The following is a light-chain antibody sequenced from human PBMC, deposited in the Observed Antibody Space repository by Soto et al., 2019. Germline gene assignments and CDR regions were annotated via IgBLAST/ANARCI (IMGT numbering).Light chain of an antibody. CDR2: DVN. Sequence: QSVLTQPRSVSGSPGQSVTISXTXXXXXXGAYNYVSWYQKHPGKAPKFMIYDVNKRPSGVPDRFSGSKSGNTASLTISGLQAEDEADYYCCSYAGSYTHWVFGGGTQLTVL. J-gene: IGLJ3*02. V-gene: IGLV2-11*01. CDR1: XXXXGAYNY. CDR3: CSYAGSYTHWV.